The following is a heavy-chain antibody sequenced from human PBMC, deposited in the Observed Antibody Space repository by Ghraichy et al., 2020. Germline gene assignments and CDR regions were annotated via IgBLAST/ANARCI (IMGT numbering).Heavy chain of an antibody. CDR1: GFTFSSYA. CDR3: AKDLWGMLVGITRDRQPGGFDY. J-gene: IGHJ4*02. V-gene: IGHV3-23*01. CDR2: ISGSGGST. Sequence: GESLNISCAASGFTFSSYAMSWVRQAPGKGLEWVSAISGSGGSTYYAESVKGRFTISRDNSKNTLYLQMNSLRAEDTAVYYCAKDLWGMLVGITRDRQPGGFDYWGQGTLVTVSS. D-gene: IGHD3-22*01.